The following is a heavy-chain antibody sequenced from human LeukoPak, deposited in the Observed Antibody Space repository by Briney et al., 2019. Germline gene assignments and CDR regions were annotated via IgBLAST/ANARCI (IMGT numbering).Heavy chain of an antibody. Sequence: GGSLRLSCAASGFTFSSYSMNWVRQAPGKGLEWVSSISSSSSYIYYADSVKVRFTISRYNAKNSLYLQMNSLRAEDTAVYYCARAAFNYYFDYWGQGTLVTVSS. J-gene: IGHJ4*02. D-gene: IGHD3-16*01. CDR3: ARAAFNYYFDY. CDR1: GFTFSSYS. V-gene: IGHV3-21*01. CDR2: ISSSSSYI.